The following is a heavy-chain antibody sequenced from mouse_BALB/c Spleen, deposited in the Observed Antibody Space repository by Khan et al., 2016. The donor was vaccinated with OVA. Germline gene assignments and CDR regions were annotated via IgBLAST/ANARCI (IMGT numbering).Heavy chain of an antibody. CDR3: ARSYDYDVGGFAY. Sequence: VELVESGPGLVAPSQSLSITCTVSGFSLSNYGIHWVRQPPGKGLEWLGVIWTGGITNYNSALMSRLSISKDNSKSQVFLKMNRLQTDDTAIYYCARSYDYDVGGFAYWGQGLWSLSLQ. J-gene: IGHJ3*01. CDR2: IWTGGIT. V-gene: IGHV2-9*02. D-gene: IGHD2-4*01. CDR1: GFSLSNYG.